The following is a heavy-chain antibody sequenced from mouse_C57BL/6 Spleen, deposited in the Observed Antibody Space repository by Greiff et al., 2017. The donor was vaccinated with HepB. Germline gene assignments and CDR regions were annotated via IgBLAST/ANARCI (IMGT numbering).Heavy chain of an antibody. D-gene: IGHD3-3*01. CDR3: ARRALYYFDY. J-gene: IGHJ2*01. V-gene: IGHV5-17*01. CDR2: ISSGSSTI. CDR1: GFTFSDYG. Sequence: EVHLVESGGGLVKPGGSLKLSCAASGFTFSDYGMHWVRQAPEKGLEWVAYISSGSSTIYYADTGKGRFTISRDNAKNTLFLQMTSLRSEDTAMFYCARRALYYFDYWGQGTTLTVSS.